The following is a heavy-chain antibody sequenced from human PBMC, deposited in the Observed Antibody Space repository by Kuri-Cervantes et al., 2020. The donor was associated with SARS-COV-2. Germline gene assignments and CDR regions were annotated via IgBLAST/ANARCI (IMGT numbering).Heavy chain of an antibody. CDR2: ISSSSSYI. J-gene: IGHJ4*02. CDR1: GFTFSSYS. D-gene: IGHD3-22*01. V-gene: IGHV3-21*01. Sequence: GESLKISCAASGFTFSSYSMNWVRQAPGKGLEWVSSISSSSSYIYYADSVKGRFTISRDNSKNTLYLQMNSLRAEDTAVYYCARDLDDSSGYYYFDYWGQGTLVTVSS. CDR3: ARDLDDSSGYYYFDY.